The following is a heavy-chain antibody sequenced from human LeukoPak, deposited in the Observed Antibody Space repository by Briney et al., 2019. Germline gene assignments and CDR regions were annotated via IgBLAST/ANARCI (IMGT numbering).Heavy chain of an antibody. V-gene: IGHV4-39*01. Sequence: SETLSLTCTVSGGSISSSSYYWGWIRQPPGKGLERIGSIYYSGSTYYNPSLKSRVTISVDTSKNQFSLKLSSVTAADTAVYYCARHYVAPAAGPPLGFDYWGQGTLVTVSS. CDR1: GGSISSSSYY. J-gene: IGHJ4*02. CDR3: ARHYVAPAAGPPLGFDY. D-gene: IGHD6-13*01. CDR2: IYYSGST.